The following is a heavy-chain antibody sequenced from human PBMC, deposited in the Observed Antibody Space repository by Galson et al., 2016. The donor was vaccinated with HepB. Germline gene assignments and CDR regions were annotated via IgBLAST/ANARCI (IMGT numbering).Heavy chain of an antibody. CDR1: GFTFSSYA. CDR2: ASGGGVTT. J-gene: IGHJ4*02. Sequence: SLRLSCAASGFTFSSYAMNWIRQAPGKGLEWVSAASGGGVTTYFADSVKGRFTISRDNSKSTLYLQMNSLRAVDTAVYYCAKDQGGVVTDMYFDYWGQGTLVTVSS. CDR3: AKDQGGVVTDMYFDY. D-gene: IGHD3-16*01. V-gene: IGHV3-23*01.